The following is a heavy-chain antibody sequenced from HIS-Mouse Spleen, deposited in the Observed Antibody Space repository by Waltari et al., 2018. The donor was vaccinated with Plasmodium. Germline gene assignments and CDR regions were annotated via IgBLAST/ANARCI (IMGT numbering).Heavy chain of an antibody. J-gene: IGHJ2*01. CDR3: ASSWYWYFDL. Sequence: EVQLVESGGGLVQPGGSLRLSCAASGFTFSSYWMSWGRQAPGMGLVGVANIKQDGSEKYYVYAVKGRFTISRDNAKNSLYLQRNSLRAEDTAVYYCASSWYWYFDLWGRGTLVTVSS. CDR1: GFTFSSYW. CDR2: IKQDGSEK. V-gene: IGHV3-7*01. D-gene: IGHD6-13*01.